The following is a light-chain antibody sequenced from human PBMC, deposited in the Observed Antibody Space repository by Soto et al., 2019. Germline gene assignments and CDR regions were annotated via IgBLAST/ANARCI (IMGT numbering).Light chain of an antibody. CDR3: QQYSYFAT. CDR2: KAS. Sequence: DIQMTQSPSTLSASVGDRVTITCRASQSIGSWLTWYQQKAGQAPNLLIYKASIVESGVPSRFSGSGSGTEFTLTISSLQPDDSATYYCQQYSYFATFGQGTRVEVK. CDR1: QSIGSW. J-gene: IGKJ1*01. V-gene: IGKV1-5*03.